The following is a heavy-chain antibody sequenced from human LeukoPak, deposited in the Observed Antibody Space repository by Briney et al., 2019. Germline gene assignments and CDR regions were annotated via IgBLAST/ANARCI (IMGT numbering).Heavy chain of an antibody. CDR2: ISSSSSYI. CDR1: GFTFSSYS. J-gene: IGHJ6*02. V-gene: IGHV3-21*01. D-gene: IGHD6-6*01. Sequence: PGRSLRLSCAASGFTFSSYSMNWVRQAPGKGLEWVSSISSSSSYIFYADSVKGRFTISRDNAKNSLYLQMNSLRAGDTAVYYCARDSSSSYYYYYGMDVWGQGTTVTVSS. CDR3: ARDSSSSYYYYYGMDV.